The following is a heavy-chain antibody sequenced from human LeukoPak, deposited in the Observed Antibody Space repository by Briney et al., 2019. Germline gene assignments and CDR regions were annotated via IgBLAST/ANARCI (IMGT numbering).Heavy chain of an antibody. J-gene: IGHJ3*02. D-gene: IGHD2-2*01. CDR1: GFIFNNAW. CDR2: IKSKKDGETT. V-gene: IGHV3-15*01. CDR3: VTLGYCTRTNCYATDGGAFDI. Sequence: GGSLRLSWAGSGFIFNNAWMSWVRQAPGKGPEWVGRIKSKKDGETTNYAAPVKGRFIISRADSENTLYLQMNSLKVEDTAVYYCVTLGYCTRTNCYATDGGAFDIWGQGTMVTVSS.